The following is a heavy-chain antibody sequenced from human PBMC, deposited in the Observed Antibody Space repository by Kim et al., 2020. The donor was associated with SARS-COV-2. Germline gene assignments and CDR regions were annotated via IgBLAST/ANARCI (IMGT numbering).Heavy chain of an antibody. V-gene: IGHV3-23*01. J-gene: IGHJ6*02. Sequence: GGSLRLSCAASGFTFSSYAMSWVRQAPGKGLEWVSAISGSGGSTYYADSVKGRFTISRDNSKNTLYLQMNSLRAEDTAVYYCAKDLRGIAAASYYYGMDVWGQGTTVTVSS. CDR2: ISGSGGST. CDR1: GFTFSSYA. D-gene: IGHD6-13*01. CDR3: AKDLRGIAAASYYYGMDV.